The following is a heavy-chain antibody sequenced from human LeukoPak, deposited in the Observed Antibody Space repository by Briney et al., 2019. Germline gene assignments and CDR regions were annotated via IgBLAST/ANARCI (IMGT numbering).Heavy chain of an antibody. CDR3: ARESRTGIFDY. V-gene: IGHV4-4*09. D-gene: IGHD3-10*01. J-gene: IGHJ4*02. CDR2: IYTGGST. CDR1: GGSISSYY. Sequence: SETLSLTCTVSGGSISSYYWSWIRQPPGKGLEWIGYIYTGGSTNYNPSLKSRVTISVDTSKNQFSLKLGSVTAADTAVYYCARESRTGIFDYWGQGTLVTVSS.